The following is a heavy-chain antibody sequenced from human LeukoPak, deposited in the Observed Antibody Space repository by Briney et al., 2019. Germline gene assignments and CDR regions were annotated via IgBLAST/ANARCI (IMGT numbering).Heavy chain of an antibody. CDR3: AKEKSQGLGAYDM. V-gene: IGHV3-48*03. D-gene: IGHD3/OR15-3a*01. CDR1: GFTFSSYG. Sequence: GGSLRLSCAASGFTFSSYGMNWVRQAPGKGLEWVSYISSSGSTIYYADSVKGRFTISRDNSKNTLYLQMNSLRAEDTAVYYCAKEKSQGLGAYDMWGQGTMVTVSS. J-gene: IGHJ3*02. CDR2: ISSSGSTI.